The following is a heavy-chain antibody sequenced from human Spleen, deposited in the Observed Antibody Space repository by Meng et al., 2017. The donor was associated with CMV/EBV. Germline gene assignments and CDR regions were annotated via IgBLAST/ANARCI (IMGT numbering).Heavy chain of an antibody. CDR1: RTSGVG. CDR2: IYWNDDK. J-gene: IGHJ4*02. CDR3: VHSRRYYDTSGFYTALLDY. Sequence: RTSGVGVGWIRQPPGKALEWLALIYWNDDKRYSPSLKNTVTITKDASRNRVVLTMTNMDPVDTATYYCVHSRRYYDTSGFYTALLDYWGQGTLVTVSS. D-gene: IGHD3-22*01. V-gene: IGHV2-5*01.